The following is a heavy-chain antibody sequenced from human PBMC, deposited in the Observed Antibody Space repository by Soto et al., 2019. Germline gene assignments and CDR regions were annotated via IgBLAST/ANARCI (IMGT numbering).Heavy chain of an antibody. CDR2: IWYDGSNK. CDR3: ATNVDTAMKMPY. V-gene: IGHV3-33*01. CDR1: GFTFSSYG. Sequence: QVQLVESGGGVVQPGRSLRLSCAASGFTFSSYGMHWVRQAPGKGLEWVAVIWYDGSNKYYADSVKGRFTISRDNSKNTLYLQMNSLRAEDTAVYYCATNVDTAMKMPYWGQGTLVTVSS. J-gene: IGHJ4*02. D-gene: IGHD5-18*01.